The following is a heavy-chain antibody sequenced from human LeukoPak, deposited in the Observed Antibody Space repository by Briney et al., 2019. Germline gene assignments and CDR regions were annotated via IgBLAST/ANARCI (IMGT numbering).Heavy chain of an antibody. D-gene: IGHD3-22*01. V-gene: IGHV3-48*04. Sequence: LSGRSLRLSCAASGFTFSSYAIYWVRQAPGKGLEWVSYISSSSDTRSYADSVKGRFTISRDNAKNSLYLQMTSLRAVDTAVYYCVRVMSGGYYWASGAFDIWGQGTMVTVSS. CDR2: ISSSSDTR. J-gene: IGHJ3*02. CDR1: GFTFSSYA. CDR3: VRVMSGGYYWASGAFDI.